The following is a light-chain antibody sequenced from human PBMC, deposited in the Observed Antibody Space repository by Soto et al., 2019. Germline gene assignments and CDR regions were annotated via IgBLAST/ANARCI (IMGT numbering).Light chain of an antibody. V-gene: IGKV1-5*01. CDR1: QSISSW. Sequence: DIQMTQSPSTLSASLGDRVTITCRASQSISSWLAWYQHKPGKAPNLLIYDASNLESGVPSRFSGSGSGTEFTLTISSLQPDDFATYYCQQYNSYQWTFGQGTKVDI. CDR3: QQYNSYQWT. CDR2: DAS. J-gene: IGKJ1*01.